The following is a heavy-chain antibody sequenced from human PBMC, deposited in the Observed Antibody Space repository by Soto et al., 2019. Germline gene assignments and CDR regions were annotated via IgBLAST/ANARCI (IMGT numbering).Heavy chain of an antibody. D-gene: IGHD4-4*01. CDR2: FHYTGIS. Sequence: PSETLSLTCAVSGYSIGSDYYWGWIRQPPGKGLEWIGYFHYTGISNYNSSLKSRVTMSLDTSKNQFSLKLSSVSAADTAIYYCARGASNWQYFDYWGQGALVTVSS. CDR3: ARGASNWQYFDY. J-gene: IGHJ4*02. V-gene: IGHV4-61*01. CDR1: GYSIGSDYY.